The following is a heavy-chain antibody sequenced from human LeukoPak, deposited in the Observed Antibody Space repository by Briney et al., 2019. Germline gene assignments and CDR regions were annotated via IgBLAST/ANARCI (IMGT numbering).Heavy chain of an antibody. CDR2: INPSGGST. Sequence: GASVKVSCKASGYTFTSYYMHWVRQAPGQGLEWMGIINPSGGSTGYAQKFQGRVTMTRDTPTSTVYMELSSLRSEDTAVYYCARRALSSRVSDYWGQGTLVTVSS. J-gene: IGHJ4*02. CDR3: ARRALSSRVSDY. CDR1: GYTFTSYY. D-gene: IGHD6-13*01. V-gene: IGHV1-46*01.